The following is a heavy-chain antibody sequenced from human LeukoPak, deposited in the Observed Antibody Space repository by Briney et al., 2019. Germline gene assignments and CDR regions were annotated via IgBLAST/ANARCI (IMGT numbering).Heavy chain of an antibody. Sequence: KSGGSLRHSCAASGFTFSDYYMSWIRQAPGKGLEWLSYINPTSGYTPYADSVRGRFTISRDNAKNSLYLQMNSLRAEDTAVYYCARNAYGAQTPSVVWGQRTTVTVSS. CDR3: ARNAYGAQTPSVV. CDR1: GFTFSDYY. V-gene: IGHV3-11*03. D-gene: IGHD4-17*01. J-gene: IGHJ6*02. CDR2: INPTSGYT.